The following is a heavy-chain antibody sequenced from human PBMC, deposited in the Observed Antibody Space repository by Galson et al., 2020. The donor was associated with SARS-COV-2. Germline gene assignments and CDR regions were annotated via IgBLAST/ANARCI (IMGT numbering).Heavy chain of an antibody. CDR3: VKAGGTWSGYDYQAVDS. J-gene: IGHJ4*02. Sequence: GGSLRLSCAASGFKFRSYAMSWVRQAPGKGLEWVSAITSNGATTYYADSVKGRFTISRDNSKDTLYLQMNSLRAEDSAMYYCVKAGGTWSGYDYQAVDSWGKGGLLNVSS. V-gene: IGHV3-23*01. D-gene: IGHD5-12*01. CDR1: GFKFRSYA. CDR2: ITSNGATT.